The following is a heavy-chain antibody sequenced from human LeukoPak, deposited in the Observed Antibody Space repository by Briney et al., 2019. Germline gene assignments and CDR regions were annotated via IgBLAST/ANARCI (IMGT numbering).Heavy chain of an antibody. CDR2: INHSGST. V-gene: IGHV4-34*01. CDR3: ARQDYGVTIDY. Sequence: SETLSLTCAVYGGSFSGYYWSWTRQPPGKGLEWIGEINHSGSTNYNPSLKSRVTISVDTSKNQFSLKLSSVTAADTAVYYCARQDYGVTIDYWGQGTLVTVSS. D-gene: IGHD4-17*01. J-gene: IGHJ4*02. CDR1: GGSFSGYY.